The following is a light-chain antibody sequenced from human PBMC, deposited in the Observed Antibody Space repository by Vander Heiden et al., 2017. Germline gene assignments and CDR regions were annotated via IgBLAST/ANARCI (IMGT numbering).Light chain of an antibody. CDR1: KLGDKY. CDR3: QAWDSGTGV. CDR2: QDT. J-gene: IGLJ2*01. V-gene: IGLV3-1*01. Sequence: SYELTQPPSVSVSPGQSASITCSGDKLGDKYAFWYQQKPGQSPVLVVYQDTKRPSGIPERFSGSNSGNTATLTISGTQAMDEADYYCQAWDSGTGVFGGGTKLTVL.